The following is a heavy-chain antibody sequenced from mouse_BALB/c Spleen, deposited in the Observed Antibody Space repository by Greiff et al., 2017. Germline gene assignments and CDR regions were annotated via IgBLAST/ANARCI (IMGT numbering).Heavy chain of an antibody. CDR2: INSNGGST. J-gene: IGHJ4*01. CDR3: ARDPYLDY. Sequence: EVQRVESGGGLVQPGGSLKLSCAASGFTFSSYGMSWVRQTPDKRLELVATINSNGGSTYYPDSVKGRFTISRDNAKNTLYLQMSSLKSEDTAMYYCARDPYLDYWGQGTSVTVSS. V-gene: IGHV5-6-3*01. D-gene: IGHD6-5*01. CDR1: GFTFSSYG.